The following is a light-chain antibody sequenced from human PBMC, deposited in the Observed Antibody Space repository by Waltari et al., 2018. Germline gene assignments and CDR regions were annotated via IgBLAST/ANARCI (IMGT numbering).Light chain of an antibody. CDR2: WPS. Sequence: DIVMTQSPDSLAVSLGERATINCKSSQSVLYSSNNKNYLAWYQQKPGRPPWLLIDWPSTGESGVPDRFTGSGSCTDFTISISILQAEDVAVYYCQQYYSTPSITFGQGTRLEIK. CDR3: QQYYSTPSIT. V-gene: IGKV4-1*01. CDR1: QSVLYSSNNKNY. J-gene: IGKJ5*01.